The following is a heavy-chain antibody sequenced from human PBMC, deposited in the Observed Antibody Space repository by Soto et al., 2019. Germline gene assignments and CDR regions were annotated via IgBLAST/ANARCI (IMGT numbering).Heavy chain of an antibody. CDR3: AGGGVRGVITRTRDYYGMDV. CDR2: IYPGDSDT. V-gene: IGHV5-51*01. D-gene: IGHD3-10*01. CDR1: GYSVTSYW. J-gene: IGHJ6*02. Sequence: PGESLKISCKGSGYSVTSYWMGWVRQMPGKGLEWMGIIYPGDSDTRYSPSFQGQVTISADKSISTAYLQWSSLKATDTAMYYCAGGGVRGVITRTRDYYGMDVWGQGTTLTVSS.